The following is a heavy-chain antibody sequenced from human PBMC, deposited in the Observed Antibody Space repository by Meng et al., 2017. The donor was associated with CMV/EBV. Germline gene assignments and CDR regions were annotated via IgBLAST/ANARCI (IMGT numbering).Heavy chain of an antibody. D-gene: IGHD3-3*01. CDR3: ARRNGVPRVFWSYYGMDV. CDR1: GGSFSGYY. CDR2: INHSGST. Sequence: SETLSLTCAVYGGSFSGYYWSWIRQPPGKGLEWSGEINHSGSTNYNPSLKSRVTISVDTSKNQFSLKLSSVTAADTAVYYCARRNGVPRVFWSYYGMDVWGQGTTVTVSS. J-gene: IGHJ6*02. V-gene: IGHV4-34*01.